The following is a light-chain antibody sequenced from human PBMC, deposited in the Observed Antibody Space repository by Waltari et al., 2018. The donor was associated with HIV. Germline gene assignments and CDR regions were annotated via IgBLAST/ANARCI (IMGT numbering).Light chain of an antibody. CDR3: QQYFSNPRT. J-gene: IGKJ1*01. CDR2: GAS. V-gene: IGKV4-1*01. CDR1: QSVLHSSNRNNY. Sequence: DIVMTQSPDSLVVSLGERATINCKSSQSVLHSSNRNNYLAWYQQKPGQPPKLLIYGASSRGSGVPDRFSGSGSGTDFTLTISSLQAEDVAVYYCQQYFSNPRTFGQGTKVEIK.